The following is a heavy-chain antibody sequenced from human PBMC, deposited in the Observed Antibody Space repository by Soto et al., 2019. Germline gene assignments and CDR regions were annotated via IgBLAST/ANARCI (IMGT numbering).Heavy chain of an antibody. CDR2: IIPIFGTA. D-gene: IGHD1-26*01. CDR3: AREGRSGSYYS. Sequence: QVQLVQSGAEVKKPGSSVKVSCKASGGTFSSYAISWVRQAPGQGLEWMGGIIPIFGTANYAQKFQGRVTITADESTRTAYMELSSLRSEDTAVYSCAREGRSGSYYSWSQGPLVTVSS. CDR1: GGTFSSYA. J-gene: IGHJ4*02. V-gene: IGHV1-69*01.